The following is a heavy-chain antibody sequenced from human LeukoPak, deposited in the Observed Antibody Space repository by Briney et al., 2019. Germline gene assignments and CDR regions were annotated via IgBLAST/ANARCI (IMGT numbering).Heavy chain of an antibody. CDR2: IIPIFGTA. J-gene: IGHJ6*02. Sequence: ASVKVSCKASGGTFSSYAISWVRQAPGQGLESMGGIIPIFGTANYAQKFQGRVTITADESTSTAYMELSSLRSEDTAVYYCASYCSSTSIFTRGSFVYYYYGMGVWGQGTTVTVSS. CDR1: GGTFSSYA. V-gene: IGHV1-69*13. D-gene: IGHD2-2*01. CDR3: ASYCSSTSIFTRGSFVYYYYGMGV.